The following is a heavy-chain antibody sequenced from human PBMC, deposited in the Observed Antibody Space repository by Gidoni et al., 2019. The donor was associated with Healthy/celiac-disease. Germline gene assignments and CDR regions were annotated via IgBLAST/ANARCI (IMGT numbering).Heavy chain of an antibody. D-gene: IGHD4-17*01. Sequence: EVQLLESGGGLVQPGGPLRLSCAASGFTFSSYAMSWVRQAPGKGLEWVSDISGSGGSTYYADSVKRRFTISRDNSKNTLYLQMNSLRAEDTAVYYCAKDSRYGDYLDWGQGTMVTVSS. CDR3: AKDSRYGDYLD. J-gene: IGHJ3*01. CDR1: GFTFSSYA. V-gene: IGHV3-23*01. CDR2: ISGSGGST.